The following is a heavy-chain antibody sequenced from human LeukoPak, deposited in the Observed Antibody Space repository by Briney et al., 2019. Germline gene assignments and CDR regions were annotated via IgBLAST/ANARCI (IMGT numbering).Heavy chain of an antibody. D-gene: IGHD6-13*01. V-gene: IGHV4-34*01. J-gene: IGHJ5*02. Sequence: SETLSLTCAVYGGSFSGSYWSWIRQPPGKGLEWNGEINHSGSTNYNPSLKSRVTISVDTSKNQFSLKLSSVTAADTAVYYCARGLRYSSSWYRPWGQGTLVTVSS. CDR1: GGSFSGSY. CDR2: INHSGST. CDR3: ARGLRYSSSWYRP.